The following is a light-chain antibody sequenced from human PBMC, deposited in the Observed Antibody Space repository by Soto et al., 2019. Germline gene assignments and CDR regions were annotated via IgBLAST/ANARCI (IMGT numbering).Light chain of an antibody. CDR1: QSISRW. Sequence: DIQMTQSPSTLSASVGDRVTITCRASQSISRWVAWYQQKPGKGPKFLIFKATSLKSGVPSRFSGSGSGTEFTLNISSLQPDDFASYYGQQYNSFPLPFGGGTTVEIK. J-gene: IGKJ4*02. CDR2: KAT. CDR3: QQYNSFPLP. V-gene: IGKV1-5*03.